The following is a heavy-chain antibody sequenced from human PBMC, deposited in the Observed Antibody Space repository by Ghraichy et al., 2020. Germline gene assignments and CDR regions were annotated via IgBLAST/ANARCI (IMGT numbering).Heavy chain of an antibody. Sequence: SQTLSLTFAICGDSVSSKSAAWNWIRQSPSRGLEYLGRTYYRSKWYKEYAVSVKGRITINPDTSKNQFSLQLNSVTPDDTAVYYCARSYGGDIDYWGQGTLVTVSS. J-gene: IGHJ4*02. CDR2: TYYRSKWYK. CDR3: ARSYGGDIDY. CDR1: GDSVSSKSAA. V-gene: IGHV6-1*01. D-gene: IGHD2-21*01.